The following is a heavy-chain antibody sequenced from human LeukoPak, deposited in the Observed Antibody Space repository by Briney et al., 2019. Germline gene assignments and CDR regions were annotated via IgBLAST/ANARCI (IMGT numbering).Heavy chain of an antibody. D-gene: IGHD6-13*01. CDR1: GFTFSHYG. CDR3: ARLSSSSWYGSDFQV. V-gene: IGHV3-21*01. J-gene: IGHJ1*01. Sequence: GGSLRLSCAASGFTFSHYGMNWVRQAPGKGLEWVSSISSSSSYIYYAESLKGRSTISRDNAKNSLYLHLNSLRAEDTAVYYCARLSSSSWYGSDFQVWGQGILVTVSS. CDR2: ISSSSSYI.